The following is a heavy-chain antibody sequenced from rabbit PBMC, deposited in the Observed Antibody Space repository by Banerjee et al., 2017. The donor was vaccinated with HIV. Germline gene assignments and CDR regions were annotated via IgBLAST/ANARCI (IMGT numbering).Heavy chain of an antibody. Sequence: QSLEESGGGLVKPGASLTLTCKASGFSFNNYYYMCWVRQAPGKGLEWIACIHAGSRNNIYYASWAKGRFTISKTSSTTVTLQMTSLTAADTATYFCARDTSSSFSSYGMDLWGPGTLVTVS. D-gene: IGHD1-1*01. CDR2: IHAGSRNNI. CDR3: ARDTSSSFSSYGMDL. J-gene: IGHJ6*01. V-gene: IGHV1S40*01. CDR1: GFSFNNYYY.